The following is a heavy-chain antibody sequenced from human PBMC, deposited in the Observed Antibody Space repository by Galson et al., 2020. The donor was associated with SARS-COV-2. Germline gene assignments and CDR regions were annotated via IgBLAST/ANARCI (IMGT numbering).Heavy chain of an antibody. V-gene: IGHV3-33*01. CDR3: ARDLLRKNWFDP. CDR2: IWYDGTKQ. CDR1: GFTFRNFA. J-gene: IGHJ5*02. Sequence: GESLKISCAASGFTFRNFAMHWVRQAPGKGLEWVSLIWYDGTKQFYADSVKGRFTISRDNSKNTLYLQMSSLRAEDTAVYYCARDLLRKNWFDPWGQGTLVTVSS. D-gene: IGHD1-26*01.